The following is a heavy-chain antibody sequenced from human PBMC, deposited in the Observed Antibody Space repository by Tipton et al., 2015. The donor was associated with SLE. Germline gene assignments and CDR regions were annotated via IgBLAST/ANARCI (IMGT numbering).Heavy chain of an antibody. CDR3: ARERPGRSATLDY. Sequence: SLRLSCAASGFIFSTHAMSWVRQAPGKGLEWVSGISARGGITNYADSVKGRFTISRDNSKNTLFLQMNSLKPEDTAVYYCARERPGRSATLDYWGQGNLVTVSS. CDR1: GFIFSTHA. J-gene: IGHJ4*02. V-gene: IGHV3-23*01. CDR2: ISARGGIT.